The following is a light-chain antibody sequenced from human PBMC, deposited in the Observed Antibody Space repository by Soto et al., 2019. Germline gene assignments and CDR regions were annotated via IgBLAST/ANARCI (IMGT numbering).Light chain of an antibody. CDR3: QQYGSSPPIT. CDR2: GAA. Sequence: DIVLAQSPGTLSLSRGERSTLSCRASQSVSNNYLAWYQQKPRQAPRLIIYGAASRATGIPDRFSGSGSGTDFTLTISRLEPEDFAVYYCQQYGSSPPITCGQGTRLEIK. V-gene: IGKV3-20*01. J-gene: IGKJ5*01. CDR1: QSVSNNY.